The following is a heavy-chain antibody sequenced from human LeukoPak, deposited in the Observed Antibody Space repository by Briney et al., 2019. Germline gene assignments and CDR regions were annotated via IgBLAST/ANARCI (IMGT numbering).Heavy chain of an antibody. D-gene: IGHD1-7*01. CDR2: IKQDGSEK. CDR3: ARKGLGGELGGFDS. J-gene: IGHJ4*02. V-gene: IGHV3-7*03. CDR1: GFTFSGFA. Sequence: GGSLRLSCVASGFTFSGFAMSWVRQAPGKGLEWVANIKQDGSEKYYVDSVKGRFTTSRDNAKNSLYLQMNSLRVEDTALYHCARKGLGGELGGFDSWGQGTLVTVSS.